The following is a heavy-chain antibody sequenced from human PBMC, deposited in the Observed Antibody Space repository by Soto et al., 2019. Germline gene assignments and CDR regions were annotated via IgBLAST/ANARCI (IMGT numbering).Heavy chain of an antibody. J-gene: IGHJ4*02. CDR2: ISGSGDST. CDR3: AKERSSGWSLDY. CDR1: GFTFSTYA. Sequence: EVQLLESGGGLVQPWGSLRLSCAASGFTFSTYAMNWVRQAPGKGLEWVSGISGSGDSTYYADSVKGRFTVSRDNSKNTLYLQMNSLRAEDTAVFYCAKERSSGWSLDYWGQGTLVTVSS. D-gene: IGHD6-19*01. V-gene: IGHV3-23*01.